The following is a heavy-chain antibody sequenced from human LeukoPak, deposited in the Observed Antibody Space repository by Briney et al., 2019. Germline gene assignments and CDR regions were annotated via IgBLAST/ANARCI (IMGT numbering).Heavy chain of an antibody. V-gene: IGHV3-74*01. CDR1: GFTFSSYW. CDR2: INSDGSST. Sequence: PGGSLRLSCAASGFTFSSYWRHWVRQAAGKGLVWVSRINSDGSSTIYADSVKGRFTISRDNAKNTLYLQMNSLRAEDTAVYYCARTYSGEFDYWGQGTLVTVSS. D-gene: IGHD7-27*01. CDR3: ARTYSGEFDY. J-gene: IGHJ4*02.